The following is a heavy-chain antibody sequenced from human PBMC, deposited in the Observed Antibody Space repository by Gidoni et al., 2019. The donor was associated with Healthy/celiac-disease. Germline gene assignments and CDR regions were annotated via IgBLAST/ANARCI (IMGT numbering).Heavy chain of an antibody. J-gene: IGHJ5*01. CDR2: NN. D-gene: IGHD4-17*01. V-gene: IGHV6-1*01. CDR3: ARERDYGGKSVELDS. Sequence: NNDYALSVKSRIIINPDTSKNQFSLLLNSVTPEDTAVYFCARERDYGGKSVELDSWGQGTLVTVSS.